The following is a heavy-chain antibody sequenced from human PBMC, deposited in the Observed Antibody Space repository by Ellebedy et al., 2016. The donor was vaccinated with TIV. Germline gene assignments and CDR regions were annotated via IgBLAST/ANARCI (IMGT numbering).Heavy chain of an antibody. D-gene: IGHD3-3*01. CDR1: GYTFTSYG. CDR3: SRDTPGHPYPYAFWSGPFDC. Sequence: ASVKVSCKASGYTFTSYGVSWVRQAPGQGLEWMGWISAYNGNTNYAQKLQGRVTMTTDPSTSTAYMGPRRLRSDDTAVYYFSRDTPGHPYPYAFWSGPFDCWGQGTLVTVSS. V-gene: IGHV1-18*04. J-gene: IGHJ4*02. CDR2: ISAYNGNT.